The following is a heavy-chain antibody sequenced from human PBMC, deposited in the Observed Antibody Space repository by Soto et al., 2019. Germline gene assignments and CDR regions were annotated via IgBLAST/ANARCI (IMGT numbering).Heavy chain of an antibody. Sequence: GGSLRLSCAASGFTFSSYGMHWVRQAPGKGLEWVAVISYDGSNKYYADSVKGRFTISRDNSKNMLYLQMNSLRAEDTAVYYCAKEHTITPYYYYGMDVWGQGTTVTVSS. CDR2: ISYDGSNK. J-gene: IGHJ6*02. CDR1: GFTFSSYG. CDR3: AKEHTITPYYYYGMDV. V-gene: IGHV3-30*18.